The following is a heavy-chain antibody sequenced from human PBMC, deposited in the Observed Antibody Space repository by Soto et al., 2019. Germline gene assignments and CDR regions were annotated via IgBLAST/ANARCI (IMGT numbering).Heavy chain of an antibody. V-gene: IGHV3-30*18. D-gene: IGHD6-13*01. J-gene: IGHJ4*02. CDR1: GFTFSSYG. CDR3: EKVGVKAEAGTSLFDY. Sequence: HPGGSLRLSCAASGFTFSSYGMHWVRQAPGKGLEWVAVISYDGSNKYYADSVKGRFTISRDNSKNTLYLQMNSLRAEDTDVYYCEKVGVKAEAGTSLFDYWGQXTLVTVSS. CDR2: ISYDGSNK.